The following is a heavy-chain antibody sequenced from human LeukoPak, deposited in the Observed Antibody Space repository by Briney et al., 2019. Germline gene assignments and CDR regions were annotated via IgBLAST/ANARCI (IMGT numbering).Heavy chain of an antibody. J-gene: IGHJ4*02. CDR1: GFTFSSYS. V-gene: IGHV3-48*02. Sequence: PGGSLRLSCAASGFTFSSYSMAWVRQAPGKGLEWVSFIIGSATTIYYSDSVKGRFTISRDNAKKSLFLQVNSLGDEDTAVYYCARVRSGYYFDYWGQGTLVTVSS. CDR2: IIGSATTI. CDR3: ARVRSGYYFDY.